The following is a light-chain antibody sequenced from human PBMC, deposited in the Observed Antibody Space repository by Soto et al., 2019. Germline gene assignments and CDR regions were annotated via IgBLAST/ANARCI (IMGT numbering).Light chain of an antibody. V-gene: IGLV3-1*01. CDR2: EDT. Sequence: SYELTQPPSVSVSPGQTANITWSGNTLGSKFVFWYQQKAGQSPMVVIYEDTKRPSGIPERFSGSNSGNTATLTISGTQAMDEADFYCQAWDSGTVVFGGGTQLTVL. CDR1: TLGSKF. CDR3: QAWDSGTVV. J-gene: IGLJ2*01.